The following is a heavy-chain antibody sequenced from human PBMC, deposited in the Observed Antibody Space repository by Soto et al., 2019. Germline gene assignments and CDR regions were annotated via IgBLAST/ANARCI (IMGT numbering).Heavy chain of an antibody. J-gene: IGHJ4*02. D-gene: IGHD6-6*01. CDR2: IYYSGST. CDR1: GGSISSSSYY. Sequence: QLQLQESGPGLVKPSETLSLTCTVSGGSISSSSYYWGWIRQPPGKGLEWIGSIYYSGSTYYNPSLKSRVTISVDTSKNQFSLKLSSVTAADTAVYYCANRAPYSSSHHSLFFDYWGQGTLVTVSS. CDR3: ANRAPYSSSHHSLFFDY. V-gene: IGHV4-39*01.